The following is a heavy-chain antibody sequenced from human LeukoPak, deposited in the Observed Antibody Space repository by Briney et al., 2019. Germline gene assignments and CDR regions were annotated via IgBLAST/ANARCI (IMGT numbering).Heavy chain of an antibody. CDR2: ISGSGGST. V-gene: IGHV3-23*01. CDR3: ANPPPPPSLLWFGDDGRFIDY. Sequence: GGSLRLSCAASGFTFSSYAMSWVRQAPGKGLEWVSAISGSGGSTYYADSVKGRFTISRDNSKNTLYLQMNSLRAEDTAVYYCANPPPPPSLLWFGDDGRFIDYWGQGTLVTVSS. J-gene: IGHJ4*02. CDR1: GFTFSSYA. D-gene: IGHD3-10*01.